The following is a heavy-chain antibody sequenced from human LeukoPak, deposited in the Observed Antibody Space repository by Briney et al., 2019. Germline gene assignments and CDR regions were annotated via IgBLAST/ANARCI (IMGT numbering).Heavy chain of an antibody. D-gene: IGHD6-13*01. J-gene: IGHJ4*02. CDR3: ARASGGAAAGLDY. CDR1: GGSISSGDYY. V-gene: IGHV4-30-4*01. CDR2: IYYSGST. Sequence: SQTLSLTCTVSGGSISSGDYYWSWICQPPGKGLEWIGYIYYSGSTYYNPSLKSRVTISVDTSKNQFSLKLSSVTAADTAVYYCARASGGAAAGLDYWGQGTLVTVSS.